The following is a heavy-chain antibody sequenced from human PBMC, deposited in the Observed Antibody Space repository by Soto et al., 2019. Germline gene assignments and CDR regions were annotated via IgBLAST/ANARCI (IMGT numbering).Heavy chain of an antibody. V-gene: IGHV3-30*18. CDR2: ILYDGSDK. D-gene: IGHD3-10*01. CDR3: AKAGGGFGDFVHH. CDR1: GFTFSSYG. Sequence: QVQLVESGGSVVQPGRSLRLSCAASGFTFSSYGMHWVRQAPGKGLEWVTGILYDGSDKYYADSVKGRFTISRENSKNPLYLQMNSLRNEDSAVYYCAKAGGGFGDFVHHWGQGTPVTVSS. J-gene: IGHJ4*02.